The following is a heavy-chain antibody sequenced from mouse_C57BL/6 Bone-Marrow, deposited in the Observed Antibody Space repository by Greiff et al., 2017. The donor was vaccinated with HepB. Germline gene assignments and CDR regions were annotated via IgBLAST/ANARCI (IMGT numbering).Heavy chain of an antibody. CDR1: GYTFTSYW. D-gene: IGHD1-1*01. CDR2: IDPSDSET. CDR3: ARRGIYYYGSRYFDV. Sequence: VQLQQPGAELVRPGSSVKLSCKASGYTFTSYWMHWVKQRPIQGLEWIGNIDPSDSETHYNQKFKDKATLTVDKSSSTAYMQLSSLTSEDSAVYYCARRGIYYYGSRYFDVWGTGTTVTVSS. V-gene: IGHV1-52*01. J-gene: IGHJ1*03.